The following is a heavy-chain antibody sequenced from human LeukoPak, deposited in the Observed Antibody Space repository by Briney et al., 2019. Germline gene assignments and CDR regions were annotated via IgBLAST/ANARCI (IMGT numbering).Heavy chain of an antibody. J-gene: IGHJ4*02. D-gene: IGHD5-18*01. Sequence: SETLSLTCTVSGVSTSSYYWSWIRQPPGKGLEWIGYIYYSGSTNYNPSLKSRVTISVDTSKNQFSLKLSSVTAADTAVYYCARERRGYSYGYGLDYWGQGTLVTVSS. CDR2: IYYSGST. CDR1: GVSTSSYY. V-gene: IGHV4-59*01. CDR3: ARERRGYSYGYGLDY.